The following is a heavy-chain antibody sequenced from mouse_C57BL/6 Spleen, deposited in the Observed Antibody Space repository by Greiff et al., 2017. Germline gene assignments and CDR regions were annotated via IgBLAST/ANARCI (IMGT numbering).Heavy chain of an antibody. CDR1: GYTFTSSW. Sequence: QFQLQQPGAELVKPGASVKMSCKASGYTFTSSWLTWVKQRPGQGLEWIGDIYPGSGSTTYNEKFKSKATLTVDTSSSTAYMQLSSLTSEDSAVYYCARRTTSYWGQGTTLTVSS. D-gene: IGHD5-5*01. CDR2: IYPGSGST. J-gene: IGHJ2*01. CDR3: ARRTTSY. V-gene: IGHV1-55*01.